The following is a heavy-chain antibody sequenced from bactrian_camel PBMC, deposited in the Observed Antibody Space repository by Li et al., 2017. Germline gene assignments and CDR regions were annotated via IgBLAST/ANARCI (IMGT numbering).Heavy chain of an antibody. J-gene: IGHJ4*01. Sequence: VQLVESGGGLVQPGGSLRLSCAAPGYTYDTYCMSWVRQAPGKGLEWVSTINGINGGGSSPYYADSVKGRFTISSDNAKNTLYLQMNSLKPEDTAAYYCAARILSSILRIPCSLPVGRGNEYNIWGQGTQVTVS. CDR2: INGGGSSP. CDR3: AARILSSILRIPCSLPVGRGNEYNI. V-gene: IGHV3S40*01. CDR1: GYTYDTYC. D-gene: IGHD5*01.